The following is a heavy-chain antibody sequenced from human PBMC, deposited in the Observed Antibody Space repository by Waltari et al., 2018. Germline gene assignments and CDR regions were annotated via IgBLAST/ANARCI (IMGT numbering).Heavy chain of an antibody. CDR2: FDPDDDST. CDR3: ARGPVGAAIWFDL. J-gene: IGHJ5*02. CDR1: GYTFTDYY. Sequence: EVQLVQSGAEVKMPGATVKVSCEASGYTFTDYYIHWLQQAPGKGPEWMGRFDPDDDSTNFAPRFQGRITITADTSTDTGHMELTSLRPEDTAVYYCARGPVGAAIWFDLWGQGTLVTVSS. D-gene: IGHD1-26*01. V-gene: IGHV1-69-2*01.